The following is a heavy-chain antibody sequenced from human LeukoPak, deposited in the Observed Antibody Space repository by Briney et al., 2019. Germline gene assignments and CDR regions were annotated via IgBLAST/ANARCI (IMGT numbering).Heavy chain of an antibody. Sequence: GGSLRLSCAASGFTFYSYGMHWVRQAPGKGLEWVALISYNGRNNYYADSVKGRFTISRDSSIDTLFLQMNSLRAEDTAVYFCAKELRPNDYWGQGTLVTVSS. D-gene: IGHD2-15*01. V-gene: IGHV3-30*18. J-gene: IGHJ4*02. CDR1: GFTFYSYG. CDR2: ISYNGRNN. CDR3: AKELRPNDY.